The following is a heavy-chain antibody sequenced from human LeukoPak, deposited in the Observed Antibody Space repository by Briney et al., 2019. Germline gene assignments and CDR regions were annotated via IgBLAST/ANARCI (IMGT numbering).Heavy chain of an antibody. V-gene: IGHV1-18*01. D-gene: IGHD2-15*01. CDR1: GYTFTSYG. CDR3: ARARIPKYCSGGSRYRYYFDY. Sequence: ASVKVSCKASGYTFTSYGISWVRQAPGQGLEWMGWISAYNGNTNYAQKLQGRVTMTTDTSTSTAYMELRSLRSDDTAVYYCARARIPKYCSGGSRYRYYFDYWGQGTLVTVSS. CDR2: ISAYNGNT. J-gene: IGHJ4*02.